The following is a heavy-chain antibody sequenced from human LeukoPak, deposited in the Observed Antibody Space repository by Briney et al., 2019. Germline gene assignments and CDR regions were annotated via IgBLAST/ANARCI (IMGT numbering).Heavy chain of an antibody. CDR2: IWYDGSNK. CDR3: AKDYGGYCSGGSCYFFDY. CDR1: GFTISSYA. D-gene: IGHD2-15*01. J-gene: IGHJ4*02. V-gene: IGHV3-33*06. Sequence: GGSLRLSCAASGFTISSYAMSWVRQAPGKGLEWVAVIWYDGSNKYYADSVKGRFTISRDNSKNTLYLQMNSLRAEDTAVYYCAKDYGGYCSGGSCYFFDYWGQGTLVTVSS.